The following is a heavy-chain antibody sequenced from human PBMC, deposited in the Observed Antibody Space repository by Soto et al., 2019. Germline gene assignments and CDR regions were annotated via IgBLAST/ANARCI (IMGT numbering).Heavy chain of an antibody. CDR1: GYTFTSYD. J-gene: IGHJ6*02. CDR3: ARDGPVVVAATSNTYYYYGMDG. V-gene: IGHV1-8*01. CDR2: MSPNSGNT. D-gene: IGHD2-15*01. Sequence: ASVKVSCKASGYTFTSYDINWVRQATGQGLEWMGWMSPNSGNTGYAQKFQSRVTMTRNTSISTAYMELSSLRSEDTAVYYCARDGPVVVAATSNTYYYYGMDGWGQGTTFTVSS.